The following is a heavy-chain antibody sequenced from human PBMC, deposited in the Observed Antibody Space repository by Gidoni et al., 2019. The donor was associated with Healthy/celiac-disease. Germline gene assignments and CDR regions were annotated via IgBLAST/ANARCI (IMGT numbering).Heavy chain of an antibody. Sequence: QVQLVEYGGGVVPPGRSLRLSCAASGFTFSSCGMHWVRQAPAKGLAWGAVIWYDGSNKSYAASVKGRFTIARDNSKNTLYLQMNSLRAEDTAVYYCARDSVYCSGGSCHATAYFQHWGQGTLVTVSS. D-gene: IGHD2-15*01. CDR1: GFTFSSCG. CDR2: IWYDGSNK. J-gene: IGHJ1*01. CDR3: ARDSVYCSGGSCHATAYFQH. V-gene: IGHV3-33*01.